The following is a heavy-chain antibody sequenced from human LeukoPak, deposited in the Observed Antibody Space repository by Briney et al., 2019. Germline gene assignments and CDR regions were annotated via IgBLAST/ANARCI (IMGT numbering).Heavy chain of an antibody. CDR3: ARDSEYFYGSGGARTLDY. D-gene: IGHD3-10*01. CDR2: IYYSGST. J-gene: IGHJ4*02. V-gene: IGHV4-34*09. CDR1: GGSFSGYY. Sequence: SETLSLTCAVYGGSFSGYYWSWIRQPPGKGLEWTGYIYYSGSTYYNPSLKSRVTISVDTSKNQFSLKLSSVTAADTAVYYCARDSEYFYGSGGARTLDYWGQGTLVTVSS.